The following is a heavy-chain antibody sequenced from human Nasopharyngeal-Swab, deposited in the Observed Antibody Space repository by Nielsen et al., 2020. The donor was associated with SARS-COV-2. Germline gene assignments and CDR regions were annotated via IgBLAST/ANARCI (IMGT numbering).Heavy chain of an antibody. D-gene: IGHD3-16*02. Sequence: GESLKIPCSASGFTLSNAWLSWVRQAPGKGLEWVGRIKSKTDGGTTDYAAPVKGSFTISRDDSKNTLYLQMNSLKTEDTAVYYCTTDRNYDYVWGSYRYEGYWGQGTLVTVSS. CDR3: TTDRNYDYVWGSYRYEGY. J-gene: IGHJ4*02. CDR2: IKSKTDGGTT. V-gene: IGHV3-15*01. CDR1: GFTLSNAW.